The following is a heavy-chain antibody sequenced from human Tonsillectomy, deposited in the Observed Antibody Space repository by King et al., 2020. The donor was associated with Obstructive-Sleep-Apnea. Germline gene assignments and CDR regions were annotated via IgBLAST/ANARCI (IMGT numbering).Heavy chain of an antibody. CDR1: GFTFSSYA. J-gene: IGHJ6*02. CDR2: ISYDGNNK. D-gene: IGHD2-15*01. CDR3: ARSRADKWWDGIDV. V-gene: IGHV3-30-3*01. Sequence: QLVQSGGGVVQPGRSLRLSCAASGFTFSSYAMHWVRQAPGKGLEWVAVISYDGNNKYHADSVKGRFTISRDNSKNTLYLQMNSLRAEDTGVYYGARSRADKWWDGIDVWGPGTTVTVSS.